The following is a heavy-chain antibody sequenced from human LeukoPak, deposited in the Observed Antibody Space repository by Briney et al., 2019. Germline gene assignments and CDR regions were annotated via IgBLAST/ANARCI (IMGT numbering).Heavy chain of an antibody. Sequence: GGSLRLSCAPSGFTFKNYLMSWVRQAPGKGLEWVSVLFTGGGRTLYADSVKGRFTISGDTSRTTLYLQMNGLRAEDTAVYYCAKECDYSPGHKFDLWGQGTLVTVSS. CDR2: LFTGGGRT. CDR3: AKECDYSPGHKFDL. D-gene: IGHD3-10*01. V-gene: IGHV3-23*01. CDR1: GFTFKNYL. J-gene: IGHJ4*02.